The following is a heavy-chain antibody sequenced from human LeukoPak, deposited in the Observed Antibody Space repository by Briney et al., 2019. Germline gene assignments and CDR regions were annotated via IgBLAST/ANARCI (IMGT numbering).Heavy chain of an antibody. CDR3: ARDLYSSGWYDY. V-gene: IGHV3-53*01. Sequence: GGSLRLSCAASGFTVSSNYMSWVRQAPGKGLEWVSVIYSGGSTYYADSVKGRFTISRDNSKNALYLQMNSLRAEDTAMYYCARDLYSSGWYDYWGQGTLVTVSS. CDR2: IYSGGST. CDR1: GFTVSSNY. J-gene: IGHJ4*02. D-gene: IGHD6-19*01.